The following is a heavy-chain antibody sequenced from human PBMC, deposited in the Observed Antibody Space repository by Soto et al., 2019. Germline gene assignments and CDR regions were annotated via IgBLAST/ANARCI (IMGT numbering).Heavy chain of an antibody. CDR1: GFTFSTYA. V-gene: IGHV3-23*01. J-gene: IGHJ4*02. CDR3: AKVIVVISGPFDY. D-gene: IGHD2-15*01. CDR2: ISGSGGST. Sequence: GGSLRLSCAASGFTFSTYAMSWVRQAPGKGLEWVSGISGSGGSTYYADSVKGRFTISRDNSKNTLYLQMNSLRAEDTAVYYCAKVIVVISGPFDYWGQGTLVNVSS.